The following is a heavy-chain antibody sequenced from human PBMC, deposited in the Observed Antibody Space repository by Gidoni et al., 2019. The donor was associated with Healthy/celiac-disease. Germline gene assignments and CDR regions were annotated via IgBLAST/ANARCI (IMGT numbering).Heavy chain of an antibody. V-gene: IGHV3-23*04. J-gene: IGHJ6*03. CDR1: GFTFSSYA. CDR2: ISGSGGST. Sequence: EVQLVESGGGLVQPGGYLRLSCAASGFTFSSYAMSWVRQAPGKGLEWVSAISGSGGSTYYADSVKGRFTISRDNSKNTLYLQMNSLRAEDTAVYYCAKDQVYGYCSSTSCPYYYYMDVWGKGTTVTVSS. CDR3: AKDQVYGYCSSTSCPYYYYMDV. D-gene: IGHD2-2*01.